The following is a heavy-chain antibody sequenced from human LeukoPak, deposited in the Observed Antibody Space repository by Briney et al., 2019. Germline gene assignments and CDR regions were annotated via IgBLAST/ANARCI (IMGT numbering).Heavy chain of an antibody. CDR2: IYYRGNI. CDR1: GRSIGTTSYY. CDR3: ARQVPYCEGDCYRDAFNI. D-gene: IGHD2-21*01. V-gene: IGHV4-39*01. J-gene: IGHJ3*02. Sequence: SETLSLTWTVAGRSIGTTSYYWGWIRQPPVKGLEWIGRIYYRGNIYNNPSVKSRVTISVDTSNNQFSLKLSSVTAADTGMYYGARQVPYCEGDCYRDAFNIWGQGTMVTVSS.